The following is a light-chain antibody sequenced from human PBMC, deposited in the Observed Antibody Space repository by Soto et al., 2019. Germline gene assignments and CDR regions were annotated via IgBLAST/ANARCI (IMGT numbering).Light chain of an antibody. CDR3: TSYTSSSTRV. V-gene: IGLV2-14*03. Sequence: QSALTQPASVSGSPGQSIAISCTGTSSDVGGYNYVSWYQQHPGKAPKLMIYDVSRRPSGVSPRFSGSNSGNTASLTISGLQADDEADYYCTSYTSSSTRVFGGGTKLTVL. CDR2: DVS. CDR1: SSDVGGYNY. J-gene: IGLJ2*01.